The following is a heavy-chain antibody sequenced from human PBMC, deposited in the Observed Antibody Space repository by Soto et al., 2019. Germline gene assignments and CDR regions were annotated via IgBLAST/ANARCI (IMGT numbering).Heavy chain of an antibody. D-gene: IGHD3-10*01. V-gene: IGHV1-8*01. CDR1: GYTFTSYD. CDR3: ARSVGGSNVNFDY. CDR2: MNPDSGNT. Sequence: QVQLVQSGAEVRTPGASVKVSCKASGYTFTSYDINWVRQATGQGPEWMGWMNPDSGNTGYLQKFQGRVTMTRNTAISTAYMELSSLRSEDTAVYYCARSVGGSNVNFDYWGQGTLVTVSS. J-gene: IGHJ4*02.